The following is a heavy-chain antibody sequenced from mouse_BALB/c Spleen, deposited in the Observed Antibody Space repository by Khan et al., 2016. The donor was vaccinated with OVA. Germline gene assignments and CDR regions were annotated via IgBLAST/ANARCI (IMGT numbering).Heavy chain of an antibody. J-gene: IGHJ3*01. V-gene: IGHV5-6*01. CDR1: GFTFSTYG. CDR3: TRLAYYYDSEGFAY. Sequence: EVELVESGGDLVKPGGSLKLSCVASGFTFSTYGMSWVRQTPDKRLEWVATVSTGGSYTYYPDSVKGRFTISRDNAKNPLYLQMSGLKSEDTAMFDKTRLAYYYDSEGFAYWGQGTMVTVSS. D-gene: IGHD1-1*01. CDR2: VSTGGSYT.